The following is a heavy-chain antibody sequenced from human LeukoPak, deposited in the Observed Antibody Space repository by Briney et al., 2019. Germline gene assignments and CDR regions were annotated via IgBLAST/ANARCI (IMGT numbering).Heavy chain of an antibody. J-gene: IGHJ4*02. CDR2: IYYSGST. Sequence: SETLSLTCTVSGGSISSSSYYWGWIRQPPGKGLEWIGSIYYSGSTYYNPSLKSRVTISVDTSKNQFSLKLSSVTAADTAVYYCARRPGVQLWLFDSWGQGTLVTVSS. V-gene: IGHV4-39*01. CDR3: ARRPGVQLWLFDS. CDR1: GGSISSSSYY. D-gene: IGHD5-18*01.